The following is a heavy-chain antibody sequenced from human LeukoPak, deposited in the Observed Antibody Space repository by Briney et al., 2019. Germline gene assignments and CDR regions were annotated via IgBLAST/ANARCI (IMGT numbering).Heavy chain of an antibody. D-gene: IGHD5-12*01. CDR3: GYSGYDYPGAPAY. CDR1: GGTFSSYA. CDR2: IIPIFGTA. Sequence: ASVKVSCKASGGTFSSYAISWVRQAPGQGLEWMGGIIPIFGTANYAQKFQGRVTITADKSTSTAYMELSSLRSEDTAVYYCGYSGYDYPGAPAYWGQGTLVTVSS. V-gene: IGHV1-69*06. J-gene: IGHJ4*02.